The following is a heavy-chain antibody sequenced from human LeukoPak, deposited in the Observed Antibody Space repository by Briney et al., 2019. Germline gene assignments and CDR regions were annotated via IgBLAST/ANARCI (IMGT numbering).Heavy chain of an antibody. V-gene: IGHV1-18*01. D-gene: IGHD4-17*01. Sequence: ASVKVSCKASGYTFTSYGISWVRQAPGQGLEWMGWISAYNGNTNYAQKLQGRVTMTTDTSTSTAYMELRSLRSDDTAAYYCARDSDYVGAFDIWGQGTMVTVSS. CDR3: ARDSDYVGAFDI. J-gene: IGHJ3*02. CDR2: ISAYNGNT. CDR1: GYTFTSYG.